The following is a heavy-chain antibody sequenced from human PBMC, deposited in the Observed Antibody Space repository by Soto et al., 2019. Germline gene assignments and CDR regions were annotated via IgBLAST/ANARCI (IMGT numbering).Heavy chain of an antibody. CDR3: ARLPYSYVSLYFFDF. CDR2: ISDRGGST. V-gene: IGHV3-23*01. CDR1: GFTSSNYA. Sequence: GGSLRLSCAASGFTSSNYAVSWVRQAPGRGLEWVASISDRGGSTKYADSVNGRFTISRDNSRNTLFLQMDTLRAEDTAVYYCARLPYSYVSLYFFDFWGQGTLVTVSS. J-gene: IGHJ4*02. D-gene: IGHD5-18*01.